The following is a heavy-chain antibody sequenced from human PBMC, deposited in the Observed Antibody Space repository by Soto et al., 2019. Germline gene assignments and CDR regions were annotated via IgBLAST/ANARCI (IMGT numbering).Heavy chain of an antibody. J-gene: IGHJ4*02. CDR2: INPNSGGT. V-gene: IGHV1-2*04. Sequence: QVQLVQSGAEVKKPGASVKVSCKASGYTFTGYYIHWVRQAPGQGLEWMGWINPNSGGTNYAQKFQGWVTMTRDTSISTAYMELSRLRSDDTAVYYCARDSGDGYTYSPLDYWGQGTLVTVSS. CDR1: GYTFTGYY. CDR3: ARDSGDGYTYSPLDY. D-gene: IGHD5-12*01.